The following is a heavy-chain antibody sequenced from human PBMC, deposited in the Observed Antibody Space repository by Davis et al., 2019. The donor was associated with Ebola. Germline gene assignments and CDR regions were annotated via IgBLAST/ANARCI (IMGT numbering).Heavy chain of an antibody. CDR2: ISSSSSYI. CDR3: ARDQETYYDFWSGYYTGKYGMDV. CDR1: GFILSGSS. V-gene: IGHV3-21*01. J-gene: IGHJ6*02. D-gene: IGHD3-3*01. Sequence: GESLKISCAASGFILSGSSLHWVRQASGKGLEWVSSISSSSSYIYYADSVQGRFTISRDNAKNSLYLQMNSLRAEDTAVYYCARDQETYYDFWSGYYTGKYGMDVWGQGTTVTVSS.